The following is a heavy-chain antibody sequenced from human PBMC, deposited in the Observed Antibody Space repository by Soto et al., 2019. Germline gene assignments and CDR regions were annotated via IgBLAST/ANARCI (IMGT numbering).Heavy chain of an antibody. D-gene: IGHD2-2*01. CDR3: ARNIVVVPAAMPTGGWFDP. CDR2: IYYSGST. V-gene: IGHV4-59*08. J-gene: IGHJ5*02. Sequence: SETLSLTCTVSGGSISSYYWSWIRQPPGKGLEWIGYIYYSGSTNYNPSLKSRVTISVDTSKNQFSLKLSSVTAADTAVYYCARNIVVVPAAMPTGGWFDPWGLGTLVTVSS. CDR1: GGSISSYY.